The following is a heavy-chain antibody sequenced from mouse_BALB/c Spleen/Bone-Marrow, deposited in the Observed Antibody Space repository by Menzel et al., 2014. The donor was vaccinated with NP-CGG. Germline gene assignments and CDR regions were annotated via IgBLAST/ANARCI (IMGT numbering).Heavy chain of an antibody. CDR3: ARSTTATYFDV. V-gene: IGHV1S130*01. CDR1: GYTFTSSW. J-gene: IGHJ1*01. Sequence: QVQLKQSGSVLVRPGASVKLSRKASGYTFTSSWMHWAKQRPGQGLEWIGEIHPNSGNTNYNEKFKGKATLTVDTSSSTAYVDLSSLTSEDSAVYYCARSTTATYFDVWGAGTTVTVSS. D-gene: IGHD1-2*01. CDR2: IHPNSGNT.